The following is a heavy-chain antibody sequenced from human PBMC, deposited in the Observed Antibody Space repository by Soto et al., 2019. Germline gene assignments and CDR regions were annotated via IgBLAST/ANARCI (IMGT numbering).Heavy chain of an antibody. Sequence: QVQLVQSGAEVKKPGSSVKVSCKVSGDTFSTYSISWVRQAPGQGLEWLGGIIPILGTPSYAQRFQDRVHITADKSTVTVYMEGSSRRSEDTAVYYCARERSRYDRSGYYRPHYWGQGTLVTVFS. CDR3: ARERSRYDRSGYYRPHY. CDR2: IIPILGTP. D-gene: IGHD3-22*01. V-gene: IGHV1-69*06. CDR1: GDTFSTYS. J-gene: IGHJ4*02.